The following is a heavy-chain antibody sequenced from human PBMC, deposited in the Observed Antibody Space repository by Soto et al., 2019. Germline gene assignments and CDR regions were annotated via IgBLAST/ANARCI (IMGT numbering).Heavy chain of an antibody. V-gene: IGHV3-33*01. CDR2: IWYDGSNK. CDR3: SRRYSSGGEYYFDY. J-gene: IGHJ4*02. D-gene: IGHD6-19*01. Sequence: QVQLVEPGGGVVQPGRSLRLSCAASGFTFSSYGMHWVRQAPGKGLEWVAVIWYDGSNKYYADSVKGRFTISRDNSKNTLYLQMDRLRAEDTAVYYCSRRYSSGGEYYFDYWGQGTLVTVSS. CDR1: GFTFSSYG.